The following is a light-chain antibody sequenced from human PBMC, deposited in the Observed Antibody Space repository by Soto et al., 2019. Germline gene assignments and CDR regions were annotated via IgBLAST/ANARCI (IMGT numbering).Light chain of an antibody. Sequence: IQLTQSPSSLSASVGDRVTITCRASQGISSYLAWYQQKPGKAPKLLIYAAYTLQSGVPSRFSSSESGTNFTLTISSLQPEDYATYYCQQLNSYPWTCGQGTKVEIK. CDR1: QGISSY. J-gene: IGKJ1*01. CDR2: AAY. CDR3: QQLNSYPWT. V-gene: IGKV1-9*01.